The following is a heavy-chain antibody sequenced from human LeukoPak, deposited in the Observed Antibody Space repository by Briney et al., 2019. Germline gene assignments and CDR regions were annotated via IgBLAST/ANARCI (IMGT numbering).Heavy chain of an antibody. V-gene: IGHV3-15*01. Sequence: PGGSLRLSCAASGFTFSNVWMSWVRQVPGKGLEWVGHIKTKTGGETADYAAPLKGRFSISRDDSKNTVYLQLSSLETEDTAVYFCATVETTGSRPDYWGQGALVTVSS. J-gene: IGHJ4*02. D-gene: IGHD1-1*01. CDR1: GFTFSNVW. CDR3: ATVETTGSRPDY. CDR2: IKTKTGGETA.